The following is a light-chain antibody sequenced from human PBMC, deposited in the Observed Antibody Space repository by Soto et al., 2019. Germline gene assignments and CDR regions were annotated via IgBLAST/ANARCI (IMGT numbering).Light chain of an antibody. CDR1: QSVSSY. CDR3: QHYGNSPPSVT. J-gene: IGKJ3*01. CDR2: DAS. V-gene: IGKV3-11*01. Sequence: EIVLTQSPATLSLSPGERATLSCRASQSVSSYLAWYQQKPGQAPRLLIYDASNRATGIPARFSGSGSGTDFTLTINRLEPEDFAVYYCQHYGNSPPSVTFGPGTKVDTK.